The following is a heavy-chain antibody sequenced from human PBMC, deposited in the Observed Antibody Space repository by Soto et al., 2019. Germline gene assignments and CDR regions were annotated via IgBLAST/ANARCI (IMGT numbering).Heavy chain of an antibody. Sequence: EVQLLESGGGSVQPGGSLRLSCAASGFTFSTCAMNWVRQAPGKGLEWVSSISGGGGSTYYGDSVKGRFTISRDNSRXTLYLQINSVRADDTAVYYCAKQAVVVAATPWFDPWGQGTLVTVSS. CDR2: ISGGGGST. V-gene: IGHV3-23*01. D-gene: IGHD2-15*01. CDR3: AKQAVVVAATPWFDP. CDR1: GFTFSTCA. J-gene: IGHJ5*02.